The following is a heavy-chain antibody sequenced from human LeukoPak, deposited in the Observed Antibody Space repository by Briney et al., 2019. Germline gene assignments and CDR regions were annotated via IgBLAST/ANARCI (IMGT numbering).Heavy chain of an antibody. V-gene: IGHV3-30*07. CDR3: AKPRAMTTGVGRYFDL. CDR2: ISYDGRNK. D-gene: IGHD1-1*01. Sequence: GGSLRLSCAASGFTFSSYAMHWVRQAPGKGLEWVAVISYDGRNKYYADSVKGRFTISRDNSKNTLYLQMNSLRAEDTAIYYCAKPRAMTTGVGRYFDLWGRGTLVTVSS. J-gene: IGHJ2*01. CDR1: GFTFSSYA.